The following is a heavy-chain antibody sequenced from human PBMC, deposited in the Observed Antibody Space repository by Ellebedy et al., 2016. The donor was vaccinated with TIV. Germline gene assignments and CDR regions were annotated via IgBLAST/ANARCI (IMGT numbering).Heavy chain of an antibody. CDR1: GLTFSSYS. V-gene: IGHV3-21*01. Sequence: GGSLRLSCAASGLTFSSYSMNWVRQAPGKGLEWVSSIISSTSYIYYADSVKGRFTISRDNAKNSLYLQMNSLRAEDTAVYYCARDFLRAGDFHAFDIWGQGTMVTVSS. D-gene: IGHD2-21*02. J-gene: IGHJ3*02. CDR3: ARDFLRAGDFHAFDI. CDR2: IISSTSYI.